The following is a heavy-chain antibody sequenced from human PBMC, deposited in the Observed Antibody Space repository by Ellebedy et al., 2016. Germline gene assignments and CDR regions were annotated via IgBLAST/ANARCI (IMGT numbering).Heavy chain of an antibody. CDR1: GYTFTSYG. Sequence: ASVKVSCKASGYTFTSYGLTWVRQAPGQGLEWMGWISAYNGNTNYAQKLQGRVTMTADTSTSTAYMELRSLRSDDTAVYYCARDSGRASHFRTCGDYWGQGTLVTVSS. D-gene: IGHD1-14*01. CDR3: ARDSGRASHFRTCGDY. CDR2: ISAYNGNT. V-gene: IGHV1-18*01. J-gene: IGHJ4*02.